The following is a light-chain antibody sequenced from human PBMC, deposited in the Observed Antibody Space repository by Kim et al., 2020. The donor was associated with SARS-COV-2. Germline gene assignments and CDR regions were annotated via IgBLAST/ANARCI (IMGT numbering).Light chain of an antibody. J-gene: IGLJ2*01. V-gene: IGLV3-9*01. CDR2: RDS. Sequence: VALGQTARITCGGNNIGSKNVHWYQQKPGPAPVLVIYRDSNRPSGIPERFSGSNSGNTATLTISRAQAGDEADYYCQVWDSSTYVVFGGGTQLTVL. CDR1: NIGSKN. CDR3: QVWDSSTYVV.